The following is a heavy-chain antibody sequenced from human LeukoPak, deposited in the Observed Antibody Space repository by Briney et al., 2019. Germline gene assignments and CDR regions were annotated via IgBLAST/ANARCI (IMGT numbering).Heavy chain of an antibody. CDR2: ISAYNGNT. J-gene: IGHJ5*02. D-gene: IGHD3-10*01. CDR3: AREPPLDYGSGSSWFDP. V-gene: IGHV1-18*01. CDR1: GYTFTSYG. Sequence: ASVKVSCKASGYTFTSYGISWVRQAPGQGLEWMGWISAYNGNTNYAQKLQGRVTMTTDTSTSTAYMELRSLRSDDTAVYYCAREPPLDYGSGSSWFDPWGQGTLVTVSS.